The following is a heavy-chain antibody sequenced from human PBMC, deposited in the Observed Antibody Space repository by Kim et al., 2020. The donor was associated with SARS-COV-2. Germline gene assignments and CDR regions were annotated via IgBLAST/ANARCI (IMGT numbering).Heavy chain of an antibody. CDR2: ISGDGGST. J-gene: IGHJ4*02. CDR1: GFTFSSYG. D-gene: IGHD6-6*01. CDR3: AKGETKYRFYFDY. Sequence: GGSLRLSCAASGFTFSSYGMHWVRQAPGKGLEWVSLISGDGGSTYYADSVKGRFTISRDNSKKTLYLQMNSLRAEDTALYYCAKGETKYRFYFDYWGQGTLVTVSS. V-gene: IGHV3-23*01.